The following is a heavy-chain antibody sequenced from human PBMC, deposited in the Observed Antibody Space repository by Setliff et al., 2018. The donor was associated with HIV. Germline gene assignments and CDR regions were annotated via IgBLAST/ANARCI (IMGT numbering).Heavy chain of an antibody. CDR2: ISPDGSAT. D-gene: IGHD2-21*01. V-gene: IGHV3-7*01. Sequence: PGGSLRLSCAASGFTFSSAWMGWVRQAPAKGLEWVANISPDGSATYYVDSVKGRSTISRDNAKNSLYLQMNSLRAEDTAVYYCASPYFVVYWGQGTLVTVSS. J-gene: IGHJ4*02. CDR3: ASPYFVVY. CDR1: GFTFSSAW.